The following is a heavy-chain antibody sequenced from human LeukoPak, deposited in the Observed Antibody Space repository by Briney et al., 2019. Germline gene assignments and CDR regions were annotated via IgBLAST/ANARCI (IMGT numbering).Heavy chain of an antibody. CDR2: IYPGDSDT. J-gene: IGHJ4*02. CDR1: GDDFTTYW. V-gene: IGHV5-51*01. D-gene: IGHD1-26*01. Sequence: GESLKISCQASGDDFTTYWIAWVRQMPGKGLEWMGIIYPGDSDTRYSPSFQGQVTISADKSISTAYLQWSSLKASDTAMYYCAGGVGATYFDYWGQGTLVTVSS. CDR3: AGGVGATYFDY.